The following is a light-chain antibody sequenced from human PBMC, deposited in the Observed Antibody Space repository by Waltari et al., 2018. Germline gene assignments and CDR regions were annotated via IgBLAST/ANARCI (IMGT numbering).Light chain of an antibody. V-gene: IGLV3-19*01. Sequence: SSELTQDPAVSVAFGQTVRIPCQGDSLRSYYAIWYQQKPGQAPVLVIYGKNNRPSGIPDRFSGSSSGNTASLTITGAQAEDEADYYCNSRDSSGNHLVFGGGTKLTVL. CDR3: NSRDSSGNHLV. CDR1: SLRSYY. J-gene: IGLJ2*01. CDR2: GKN.